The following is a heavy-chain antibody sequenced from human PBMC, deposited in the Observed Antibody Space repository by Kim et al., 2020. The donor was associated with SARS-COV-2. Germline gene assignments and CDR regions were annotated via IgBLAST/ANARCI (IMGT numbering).Heavy chain of an antibody. V-gene: IGHV3-30-3*01. CDR3: AITRGGSYWSYFDY. D-gene: IGHD1-26*01. CDR1: GFTFSSYA. CDR2: ISYDGSNK. J-gene: IGHJ4*02. Sequence: GGSLRLSCAASGFTFSSYAMNWVRQAPGKGLEWVAVISYDGSNKYYADSVKGRFTISRDNSKKTLYLQMNSLRAEDTAVYYCAITRGGSYWSYFDYWGQGTLVTVSS.